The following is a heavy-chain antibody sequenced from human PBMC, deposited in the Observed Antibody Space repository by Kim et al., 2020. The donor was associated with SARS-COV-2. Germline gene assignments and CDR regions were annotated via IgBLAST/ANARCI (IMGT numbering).Heavy chain of an antibody. CDR2: IYYSGST. D-gene: IGHD3-10*01. CDR3: ARRSVAGSWFDP. J-gene: IGHJ5*02. V-gene: IGHV4-39*01. CDR1: GGSISSSSYY. Sequence: SETLSLTCTVSGGSISSSSYYWGWIRQPPGKGLEWIGSIYYSGSTYYNPSLKSRVTISLDTSKNQFSLKLSSVTAADTAVYYCARRSVAGSWFDPWGQETLVTVSS.